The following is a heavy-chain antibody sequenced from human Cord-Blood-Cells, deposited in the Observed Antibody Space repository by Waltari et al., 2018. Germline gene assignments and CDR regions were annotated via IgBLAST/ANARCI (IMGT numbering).Heavy chain of an antibody. CDR2: IIPSVGTA. D-gene: IGHD6-19*01. CDR1: GGTFSSYA. V-gene: IGHV1-69*06. J-gene: IGHJ4*02. Sequence: QVQLAQSGAEVKKPGSSVKVSCKAAGGTFSSYAISWVGQAPGQGLEWMGGIIPSVGTANYAQKFQGTVTMTADKSTSTAYMELSSLRAEDTAVYYCARPSRGSRGQYYFDYWGQGTLVTVSS. CDR3: ARPSRGSRGQYYFDY.